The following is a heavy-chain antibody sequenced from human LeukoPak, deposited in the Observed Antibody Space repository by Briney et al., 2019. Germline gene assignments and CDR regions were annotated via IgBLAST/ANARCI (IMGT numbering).Heavy chain of an antibody. J-gene: IGHJ4*02. Sequence: GGSVTLPCAPSGFTFSTYWMNWYRQAPGKGREGGGNIKQYASEINYVDSVRGRFTTSRDNAKNSLHLQMNSLRAEDTAVYYCATDRDNSDWQKRFDSWGQGTLVTVSS. CDR2: IKQYASEI. V-gene: IGHV3-7*01. CDR3: ATDRDNSDWQKRFDS. D-gene: IGHD2-21*02. CDR1: GFTFSTYW.